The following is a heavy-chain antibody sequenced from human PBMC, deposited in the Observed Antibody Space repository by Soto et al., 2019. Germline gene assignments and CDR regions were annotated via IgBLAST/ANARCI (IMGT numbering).Heavy chain of an antibody. CDR1: GYTFTSYY. CDR2: INPSGGST. D-gene: IGHD2-21*01. V-gene: IGHV1-46*01. Sequence: ASVKVSCKASGYTFTSYYMHWVRQAPGQGLEWMGIINPSGGSTSYAQKFQGRVTMTRDTSTSTVYMELSSLRSEDTAVYYCARVPAPSIVVVNRGWFDPWAQETRVTVSS. J-gene: IGHJ5*02. CDR3: ARVPAPSIVVVNRGWFDP.